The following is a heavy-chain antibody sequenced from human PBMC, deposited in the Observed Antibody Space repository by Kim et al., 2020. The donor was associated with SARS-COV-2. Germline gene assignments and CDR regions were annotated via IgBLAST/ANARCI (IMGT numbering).Heavy chain of an antibody. CDR2: INQHGSGK. J-gene: IGHJ4*02. D-gene: IGHD4-17*01. Sequence: NINQHGSGKSYVDSVKGQSTISRDHAKNSLFLQMNSLRAEDTAVYYCAVDYGDYWGQGTMVTVSS. V-gene: IGHV3-7*03. CDR3: AVDYGDY.